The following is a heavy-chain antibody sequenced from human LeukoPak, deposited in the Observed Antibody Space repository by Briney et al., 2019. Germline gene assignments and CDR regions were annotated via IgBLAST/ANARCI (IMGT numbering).Heavy chain of an antibody. J-gene: IGHJ6*02. Sequence: SETLSLTCTFSGGSISSHYWSWIRQPPGKGLEWIGHVDNSGSTNYNPSLKSRVTISGDTSKNQFSLKLSSVTAADTAVYYCATRDVWGRGTTVTVSS. V-gene: IGHV4-59*11. CDR1: GGSISSHY. CDR3: ATRDV. CDR2: VDNSGST.